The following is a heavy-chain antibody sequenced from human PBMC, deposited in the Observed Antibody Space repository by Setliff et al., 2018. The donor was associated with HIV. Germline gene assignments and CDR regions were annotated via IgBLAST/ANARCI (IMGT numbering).Heavy chain of an antibody. CDR3: ARSTVGAGASFP. Sequence: SDTLSLTCTVSGDSINTHYWSWIRQPPGKGLEWIGCISHSGNTNFNPSLNSRVTISLDTSKNQFSLRLTSPTAADTAIYYCARSTVGAGASFPWGRGILVTVSS. J-gene: IGHJ5*02. CDR1: GDSINTHY. CDR2: ISHSGNT. D-gene: IGHD1-26*01. V-gene: IGHV4-59*11.